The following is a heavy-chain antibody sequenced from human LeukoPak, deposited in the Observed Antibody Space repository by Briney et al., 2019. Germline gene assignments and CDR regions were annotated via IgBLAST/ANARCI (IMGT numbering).Heavy chain of an antibody. CDR3: ARDPVYSSGWTGDFDY. J-gene: IGHJ4*02. CDR2: IIPILGIA. V-gene: IGHV1-69*04. D-gene: IGHD6-19*01. CDR1: GGTFSSYA. Sequence: SVKVSCKASGGTFSSYAISWVRQAPGQGLKWMGRIIPILGIANYAQKFQGRVTITADKSTSTAYMELSSLRSEDTAVYYCARDPVYSSGWTGDFDYWGQGTLVTVSS.